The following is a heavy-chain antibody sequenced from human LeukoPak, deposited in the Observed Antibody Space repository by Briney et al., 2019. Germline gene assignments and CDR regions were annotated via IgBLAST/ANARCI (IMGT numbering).Heavy chain of an antibody. CDR2: MYYTGST. J-gene: IGHJ4*02. Sequence: SETLSLTCTVSGASISSYWWSWVRQPPEKGLEWIGYMYYTGSTNYNPSLKSRVTMSVDTSKSQFYLKLSSVTAADTAVYYCARHLPYDSSAYYLAPFDYWGQGTLVTVSS. V-gene: IGHV4-59*08. D-gene: IGHD3-22*01. CDR1: GASISSYW. CDR3: ARHLPYDSSAYYLAPFDY.